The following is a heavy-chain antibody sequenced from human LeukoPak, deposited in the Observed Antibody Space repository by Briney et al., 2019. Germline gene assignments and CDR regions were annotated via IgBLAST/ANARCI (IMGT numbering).Heavy chain of an antibody. Sequence: SETLSLTCAVSGYSISSGYYWGCIRQPPRKGLEWIGSIYHSGSPYYHPSLKSRVTISVDTSKNQFSLKLSSVTAADTAVYYCARGLTYYDFWSGHHPGSYYMDVWGKGTTVTVSS. D-gene: IGHD3-3*01. CDR1: GYSISSGYY. CDR3: ARGLTYYDFWSGHHPGSYYMDV. CDR2: IYHSGSP. V-gene: IGHV4-38-2*01. J-gene: IGHJ6*03.